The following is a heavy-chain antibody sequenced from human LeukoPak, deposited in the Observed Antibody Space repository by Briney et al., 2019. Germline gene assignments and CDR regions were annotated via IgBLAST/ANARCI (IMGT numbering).Heavy chain of an antibody. CDR2: VNLDGSDK. CDR1: GFTFSSHW. D-gene: IGHD3-10*01. CDR3: ARDHRGPFDY. V-gene: IGHV3-7*04. Sequence: GGSLRLSCAASGFTFSSHWMSWVRQAPGKGLEWVANVNLDGSDKYYVDSVKGRFTISRDNAKNSLYLQMSSLRGEDTAVYYCARDHRGPFDYWGQGTLVTVSS. J-gene: IGHJ4*02.